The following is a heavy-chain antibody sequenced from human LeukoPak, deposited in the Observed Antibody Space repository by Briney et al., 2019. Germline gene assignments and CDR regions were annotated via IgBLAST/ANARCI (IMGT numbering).Heavy chain of an antibody. CDR3: ASGHYYDSSGYYLLDY. CDR1: GGSLSGYY. CDR2: INDSGST. V-gene: IGHV4-34*01. D-gene: IGHD3-22*01. Sequence: SETLSLTCAVYGGSLSGYYWSWIRQPPGEGREWIGEINDSGSTNYNPSLKSRVTISLDQSKHQFSLKLSSVTAADTAVYYCASGHYYDSSGYYLLDYWGQGTLVTVSS. J-gene: IGHJ4*02.